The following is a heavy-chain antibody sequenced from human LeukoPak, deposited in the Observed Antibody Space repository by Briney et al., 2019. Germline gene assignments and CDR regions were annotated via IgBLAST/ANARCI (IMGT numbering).Heavy chain of an antibody. CDR2: ISSSGSTI. J-gene: IGHJ5*02. V-gene: IGHV3-48*03. CDR1: GFTFSSYE. CDR3: AREYDYGDPNWFDP. Sequence: GGSLRPSCAASGFTFSSYEMNWVRQAPGKGLEWVSYISSSGSTIYYADSVKGRFTISRDNAKNSLYLQMNSLRAEDMAVYYCAREYDYGDPNWFDPWGQGTLVTVSS. D-gene: IGHD4-17*01.